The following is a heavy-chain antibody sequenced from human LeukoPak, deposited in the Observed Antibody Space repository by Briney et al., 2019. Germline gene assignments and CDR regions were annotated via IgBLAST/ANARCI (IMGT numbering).Heavy chain of an antibody. J-gene: IGHJ6*02. CDR3: ARAPRGESDAASGFYGMDV. CDR2: SHYSGST. D-gene: IGHD3-22*01. V-gene: IGHV4-59*01. Sequence: PSETLSLTCSVSGGSISTYYWTWIRQTPGQGLEWIGYSHYSGSTNYNPSLKSRVTISVDTSKNQFSVKLNSVTAADTAIYYCARAPRGESDAASGFYGMDVWGQGTTVAVSS. CDR1: GGSISTYY.